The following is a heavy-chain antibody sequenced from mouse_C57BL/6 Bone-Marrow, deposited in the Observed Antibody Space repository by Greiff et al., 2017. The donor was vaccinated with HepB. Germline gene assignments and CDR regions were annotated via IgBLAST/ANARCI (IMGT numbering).Heavy chain of an antibody. V-gene: IGHV1-39*01. Sequence: VQLQQSGPELVKPGASVKISCKSSGYSFTDYNMNWVKQSNGKSLEWIGVINPNYGTTSYNQKFKGKATLTVDQSSSTAYMQLHSLTSEDSAVYYCARALYGSSYGWYFDVWGTGTTVTVSS. D-gene: IGHD1-1*01. CDR2: INPNYGTT. J-gene: IGHJ1*03. CDR3: ARALYGSSYGWYFDV. CDR1: GYSFTDYN.